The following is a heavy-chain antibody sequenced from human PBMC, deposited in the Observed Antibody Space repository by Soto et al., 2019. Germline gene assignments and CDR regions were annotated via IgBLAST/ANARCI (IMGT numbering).Heavy chain of an antibody. D-gene: IGHD3-10*01. J-gene: IGHJ4*02. CDR3: ARTYGRNFDY. CDR2: IYYSGST. Sequence: PSETLSLTCTGSGGSISSYSWSWIRQPPGKGLEWIGYIYYSGSTNYNPSLKSRVTISVDTSKNQFSLKLSPVTAADTALYYCARTYGRNFDYWGQGTLVTVSS. CDR1: GGSISSYS. V-gene: IGHV4-59*01.